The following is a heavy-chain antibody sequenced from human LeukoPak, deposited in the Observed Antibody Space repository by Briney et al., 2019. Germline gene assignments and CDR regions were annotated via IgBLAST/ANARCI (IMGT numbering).Heavy chain of an antibody. CDR3: AREWSVVGAPPFDY. V-gene: IGHV3-11*04. J-gene: IGHJ4*02. CDR2: ISSSGSTI. CDR1: GFTFSDYY. Sequence: GRSLRLSCAASGFTFSDYYMSWIRQAPGKGLEWVSYISSSGSTIYYADSVKGRFTISRDNAKNSLYLQMNSLRAEDTAVYYCAREWSVVGAPPFDYWGQGTLVTVSS. D-gene: IGHD1-26*01.